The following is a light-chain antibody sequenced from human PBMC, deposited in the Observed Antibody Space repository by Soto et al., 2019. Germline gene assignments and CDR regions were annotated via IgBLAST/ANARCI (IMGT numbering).Light chain of an antibody. Sequence: LRGSRDESASRKWKYRQSLLYSFNNKNYLTWYQKKPGQPPKLLIYWASTRQSGVPDRFSGSGSGTDFTLTISSLQAEDEAIYYCKKSYSVPLTIGQGTRLEIK. J-gene: IGKJ5*01. V-gene: IGKV4-1*01. CDR1: QSLLYSFNNKNY. CDR3: KKSYSVPLT. CDR2: WAS.